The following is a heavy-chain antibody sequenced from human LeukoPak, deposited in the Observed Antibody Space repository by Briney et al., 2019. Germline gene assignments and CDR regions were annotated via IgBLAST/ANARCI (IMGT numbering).Heavy chain of an antibody. CDR1: GYTFTSYA. Sequence: ASVKVSCKASGYTFTSYAMNWVRQAPGQGLEWMGWINTNTGNPTYAQGFTGRFVFSLDTSVSTAYLQISSLKAEDTAAYYCAREPYDFWSGYYLYYFDYWGQGTLVTVSS. D-gene: IGHD3-3*01. J-gene: IGHJ4*02. CDR3: AREPYDFWSGYYLYYFDY. V-gene: IGHV7-4-1*02. CDR2: INTNTGNP.